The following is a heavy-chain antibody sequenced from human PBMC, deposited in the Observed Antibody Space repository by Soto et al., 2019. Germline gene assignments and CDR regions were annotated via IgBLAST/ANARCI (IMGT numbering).Heavy chain of an antibody. V-gene: IGHV3-7*03. D-gene: IGHD6-13*01. CDR3: TTLSSTWPTGGDY. CDR2: IKQDGSEK. CDR1: GFTFSNHW. J-gene: IGHJ4*02. Sequence: VQLVESGGGLVQPGGSRTLSCGASGFTFSNHWLSWVRQAPGKGLEWVANIKQDGSEKYYVDSVKGRFIISSDNAEDSLYLQMNSLRADDTAVYYCTTLSSTWPTGGDYWGQGTLVTVSS.